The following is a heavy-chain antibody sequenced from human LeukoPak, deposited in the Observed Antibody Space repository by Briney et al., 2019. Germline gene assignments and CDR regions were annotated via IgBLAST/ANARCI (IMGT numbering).Heavy chain of an antibody. D-gene: IGHD3-10*01. J-gene: IGHJ4*02. V-gene: IGHV3-53*01. Sequence: GGSLRLSCAASGFTVSSNYMSWVRQAPGKGLEWVSVIYSGGSTYYADSVKGRFTISRDNFKNTLYLQMNSLRAEDTAVYYCARAQRRITMVRGVIRYFDYWGQGTLVTVSS. CDR1: GFTVSSNY. CDR3: ARAQRRITMVRGVIRYFDY. CDR2: IYSGGST.